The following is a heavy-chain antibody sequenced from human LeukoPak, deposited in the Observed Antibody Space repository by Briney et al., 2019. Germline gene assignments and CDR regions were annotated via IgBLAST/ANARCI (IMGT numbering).Heavy chain of an antibody. CDR3: ASSTQISKYADY. CDR1: GFTFSSYW. Sequence: SGGSLRLSCAASGFTFSSYWMHWVRQAPGKGLVWVSRSDGSITTYADSVRGRFTISRDNAKSTLYLQMNSLRAEDTAVYYCASSTQISKYADYWGQGALVTVSS. V-gene: IGHV3-74*01. D-gene: IGHD2-2*01. CDR2: SDGSIT. J-gene: IGHJ4*02.